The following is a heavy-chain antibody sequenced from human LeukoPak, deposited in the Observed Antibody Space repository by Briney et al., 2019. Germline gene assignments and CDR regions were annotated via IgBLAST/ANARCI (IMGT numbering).Heavy chain of an antibody. D-gene: IGHD3-3*01. V-gene: IGHV4-4*07. CDR3: ARDAHPTHYDFWSSQYYNWFDP. Sequence: PSETLSLTCTVSGGSISSYYWSWIRQPAGKGLEWIGRIYTSGSTNYNPSLKSRVTMSVDTSKNQFSLKLSSVTAADTAVYYCARDAHPTHYDFWSSQYYNWFDPWGQGTLVTVSS. J-gene: IGHJ5*02. CDR1: GGSISSYY. CDR2: IYTSGST.